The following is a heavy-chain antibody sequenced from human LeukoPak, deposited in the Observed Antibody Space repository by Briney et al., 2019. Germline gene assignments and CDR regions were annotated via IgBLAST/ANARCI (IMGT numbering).Heavy chain of an antibody. CDR2: IYSGGST. CDR3: ARAPDYYHSSRDVDY. D-gene: IGHD3-22*01. J-gene: IGHJ4*02. CDR1: GFTVSSNY. Sequence: GGSLRLSCAASGFTVSSNYMSWVRQAPGKGLEWVSVIYSGGSTYYADSVKGRFTISRDNSKNTLYLQMNSLRAEDTAVYYCARAPDYYHSSRDVDYWGQGTLVTVSS. V-gene: IGHV3-53*01.